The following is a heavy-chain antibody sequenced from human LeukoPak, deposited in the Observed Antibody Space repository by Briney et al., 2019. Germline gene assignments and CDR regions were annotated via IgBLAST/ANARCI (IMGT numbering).Heavy chain of an antibody. CDR2: IYTSGNT. CDR1: GGSISSGSYY. J-gene: IGHJ5*01. CDR3: ARDQEHCSGTSCYPYWYDS. V-gene: IGHV4-61*02. D-gene: IGHD2-2*01. Sequence: SETLSLTCTVSGGSISSGSYYWTWIRQPAGKGLEWIGRIYTSGNTDYNPSLKSRLTMSIDTSKNQFSLKLSSVAAADTAVYFCARDQEHCSGTSCYPYWYDSWGQGTLVTVSS.